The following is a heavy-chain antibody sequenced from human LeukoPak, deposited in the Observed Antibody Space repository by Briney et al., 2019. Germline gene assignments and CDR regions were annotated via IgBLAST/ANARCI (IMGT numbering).Heavy chain of an antibody. CDR1: GGSFSGYS. CDR3: ARGRRSGDYKGSYFDY. V-gene: IGHV4-34*01. CDR2: LNHYGTT. J-gene: IGHJ4*02. D-gene: IGHD3-3*01. Sequence: SETLSLTCAVYGGSFSGYSWTWIRQPPGKGLEWIGELNHYGTTNYNPSLKSRVTISVGTSKNQFSVKLSSVSAAVTALYFCARGRRSGDYKGSYFDYWGQGALVTVSS.